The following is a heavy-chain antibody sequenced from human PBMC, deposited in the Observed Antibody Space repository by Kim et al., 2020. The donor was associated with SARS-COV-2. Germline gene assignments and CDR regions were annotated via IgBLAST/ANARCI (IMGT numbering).Heavy chain of an antibody. J-gene: IGHJ3*01. Sequence: ASVKVSCKASGHRFTGYHMQWVRQAPGQGLEWMGWINLDSGDTNYAQKFRGRVTMTRDTSIGTAYMDLNRVTSDDTAVYYCARGGYLSDAFDLWGQGTRVTVSS. CDR3: ARGGYLSDAFDL. CDR2: INLDSGDT. D-gene: IGHD2-15*01. CDR1: GHRFTGYH. V-gene: IGHV1-2*02.